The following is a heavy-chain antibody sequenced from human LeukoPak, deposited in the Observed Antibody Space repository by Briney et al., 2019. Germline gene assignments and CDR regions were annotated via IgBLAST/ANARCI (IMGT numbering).Heavy chain of an antibody. CDR2: ISYDGNHK. CDR3: AREQRQGTARAGLDF. D-gene: IGHD6-13*01. V-gene: IGHV3-30-3*01. Sequence: EGSLRLSCAASGFTFSSHAMHWVRQAPGKGLEWVTLISYDGNHKYDADSVKGRFIISRDNSKNTLYLQMTSLRAEDTATYYCAREQRQGTARAGLDFWGQGTLVTVSS. CDR1: GFTFSSHA. J-gene: IGHJ4*02.